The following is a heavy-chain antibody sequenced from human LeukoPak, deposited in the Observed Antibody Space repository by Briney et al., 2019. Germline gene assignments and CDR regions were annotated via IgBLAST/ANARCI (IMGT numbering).Heavy chain of an antibody. D-gene: IGHD5-12*01. J-gene: IGHJ4*02. V-gene: IGHV4-59*01. CDR3: ARKYNGYGGWIDY. CDR1: GGSISNYY. CDR2: IYYSGNT. Sequence: SETLSLTCTVSGGSISNYYWSWIRQPPGKGLEWIGYIYYSGNTNYNPSLKSRVTISLDTSKNQFSLKLSSVTAADTAVYYCARKYNGYGGWIDYWAQGTLVTVSS.